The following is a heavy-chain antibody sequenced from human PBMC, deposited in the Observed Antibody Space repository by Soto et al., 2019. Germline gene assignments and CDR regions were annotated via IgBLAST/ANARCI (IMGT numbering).Heavy chain of an antibody. CDR3: AKEQKDSSSWSELNY. CDR2: ISSSSSTI. V-gene: IGHV3-48*01. D-gene: IGHD6-13*01. Sequence: GGSLRLSCAASGFTFSSYSMNWVRQAPGKGLEWVSYISSSSSTIYYADSVKGRFTISRDNAKNSLYLQMNSLRAEDTAVYYCAKEQKDSSSWSELNYWGQGTLVTVSS. J-gene: IGHJ4*02. CDR1: GFTFSSYS.